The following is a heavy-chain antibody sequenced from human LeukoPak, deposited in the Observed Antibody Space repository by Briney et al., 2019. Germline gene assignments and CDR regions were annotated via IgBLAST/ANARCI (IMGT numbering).Heavy chain of an antibody. Sequence: SVKVSCKASGGTFSSYAISRVRQAPGQGLEWMGGIIPIFGTANYAQKFQGRVTITADESTSTAYMELSSLRSEDTAVYYCARGAVGAAAGNYYYYYYMDVWGKGTTVTVSS. CDR3: ARGAVGAAAGNYYYYYYMDV. J-gene: IGHJ6*03. V-gene: IGHV1-69*13. CDR2: IIPIFGTA. CDR1: GGTFSSYA. D-gene: IGHD6-13*01.